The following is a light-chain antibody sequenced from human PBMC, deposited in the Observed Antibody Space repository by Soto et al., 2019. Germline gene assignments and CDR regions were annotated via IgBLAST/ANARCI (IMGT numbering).Light chain of an antibody. Sequence: QSVLTQPRSVSGSPGQSVAISCTGTSSDVGGYNYVSWYQQHPGQAPKLMIYDVSKRPSGVPDRFSGSKSGNTASLTVSGLQAEDEADYYCCSYAGSYTFVFRGGTKLTVL. CDR3: CSYAGSYTFV. V-gene: IGLV2-11*01. J-gene: IGLJ2*01. CDR1: SSDVGGYNY. CDR2: DVS.